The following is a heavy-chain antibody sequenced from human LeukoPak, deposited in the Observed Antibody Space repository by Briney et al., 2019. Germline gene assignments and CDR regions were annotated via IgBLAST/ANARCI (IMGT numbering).Heavy chain of an antibody. CDR3: ALSYYSASSCPFDY. V-gene: IGHV4-39*01. CDR1: GDSISSSRYY. CDR2: IYDGGST. J-gene: IGHJ4*02. D-gene: IGHD4/OR15-4a*01. Sequence: PSETLSLTCTVSGDSISSSRYYWGWIRQPPGKELEWSGSIYDGGSTYYNPSLKSRVTMFVDKSKNQLSLQMSSVTAADTAVYYCALSYYSASSCPFDYWGQGALVTVSS.